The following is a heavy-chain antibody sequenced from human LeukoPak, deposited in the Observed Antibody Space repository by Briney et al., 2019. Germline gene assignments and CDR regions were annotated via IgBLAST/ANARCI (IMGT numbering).Heavy chain of an antibody. CDR1: GESFSGYY. V-gene: IGHV4-34*01. CDR3: ARGRVVVPAAIQGFYVDV. CDR2: INHSGST. D-gene: IGHD2-2*01. J-gene: IGHJ6*03. Sequence: PSETLSLTCSVHGESFSGYYWSWIRQPPGKGLEWNGEINHSGSTNYNPSLKSRVTISVDTSKNQFSLKLSSVTAADTAVYYCARGRVVVPAAIQGFYVDVWGKGTTVTVSS.